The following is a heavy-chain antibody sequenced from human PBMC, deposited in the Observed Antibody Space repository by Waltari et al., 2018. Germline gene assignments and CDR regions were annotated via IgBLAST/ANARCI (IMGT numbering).Heavy chain of an antibody. D-gene: IGHD3-3*01. CDR2: INGDGSIK. J-gene: IGHJ1*01. CDR3: GRDLTYDYTS. V-gene: IGHV3-74*01. CDR1: GFTFSNYW. Sequence: EVHLVESGGGFVQPGGSLRLSCADSGFTFSNYWMHWVRQDPGKVPVWVVGINGDGSIKNYADSVKGRFTVARDNAKNTLYVEMNNLSADDTAVYYCGRDLTYDYTSWGQGTLVTVSS.